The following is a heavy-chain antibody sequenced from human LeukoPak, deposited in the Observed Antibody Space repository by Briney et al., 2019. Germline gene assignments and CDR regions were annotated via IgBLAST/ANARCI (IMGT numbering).Heavy chain of an antibody. CDR3: ARDPSITMVRGAYNWFDP. V-gene: IGHV1-2*06. CDR1: GYTFTGYY. D-gene: IGHD3-10*01. Sequence: AASVKVSCKAPGYTFTGYYMHWVRQAHGQGLEWMGRINPNSGGTNYAQKFQGRVTMTRDTSISTAYMELSRLRSDDTAVYYCARDPSITMVRGAYNWFDPWGQGTLVTVSS. CDR2: INPNSGGT. J-gene: IGHJ5*02.